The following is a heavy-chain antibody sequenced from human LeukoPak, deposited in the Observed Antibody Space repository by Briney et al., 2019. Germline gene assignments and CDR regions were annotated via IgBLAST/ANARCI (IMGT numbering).Heavy chain of an antibody. D-gene: IGHD5-12*01. V-gene: IGHV3-30*04. Sequence: GGSLRLSRAASGFTFSSYAMHWVRQAPGKGLEWVAVISYDGSNKYYADSVKGRFTISRDNSKNTLYLQMNSLRAEDTAVYYCARDGENSGYDWYYFDYWGQGTLVTVSS. J-gene: IGHJ4*02. CDR2: ISYDGSNK. CDR3: ARDGENSGYDWYYFDY. CDR1: GFTFSSYA.